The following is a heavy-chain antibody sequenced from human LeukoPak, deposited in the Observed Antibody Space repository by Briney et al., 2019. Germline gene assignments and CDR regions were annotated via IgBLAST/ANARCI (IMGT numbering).Heavy chain of an antibody. CDR2: IRYEGSEK. J-gene: IGHJ4*02. V-gene: IGHV3-30*02. D-gene: IGHD3-9*01. Sequence: RGSLRLSCVAPGFTLTYYGMHSVRQDLGKGLESVAFIRYEGSEKLYADSVKGRFTISRDNSKNTLYLQMNSLRAEDTAVYFCQKRHYEILTGYHDFDYWGQGTLVTVSS. CDR3: QKRHYEILTGYHDFDY. CDR1: GFTLTYYG.